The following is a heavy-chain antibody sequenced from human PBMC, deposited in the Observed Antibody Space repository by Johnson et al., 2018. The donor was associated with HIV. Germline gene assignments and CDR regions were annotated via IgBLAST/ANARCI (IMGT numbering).Heavy chain of an antibody. Sequence: MLLVESGGRVVRPGGSLRLSCAASGFTFEDYGMSWVREAPGKGLEWVSGINWNGGSTGYVDSVKGRFTISRENAKNSLYLQMNSLRAEDTAVYYCARERNMIVVDDDAFDIWGQGTMVTVSS. CDR2: INWNGGST. CDR1: GFTFEDYG. J-gene: IGHJ3*02. CDR3: ARERNMIVVDDDAFDI. D-gene: IGHD3-22*01. V-gene: IGHV3-20*04.